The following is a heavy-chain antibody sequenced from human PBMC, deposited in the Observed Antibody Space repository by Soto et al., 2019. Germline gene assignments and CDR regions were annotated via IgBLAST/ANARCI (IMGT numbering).Heavy chain of an antibody. CDR3: ATKGVGAGDFDY. CDR2: VIPIFGTA. D-gene: IGHD1-26*01. Sequence: QVQLVQSGAAVKKPGSSVTVSCKASGGTFSSYAISWVRQAPGQGLEWMGGVIPIFGTANYAQKFQGRVTITADNSTSTADMELSSLRSEDTAVYYCATKGVGAGDFDYWGQGTLVTVSS. V-gene: IGHV1-69*06. J-gene: IGHJ4*02. CDR1: GGTFSSYA.